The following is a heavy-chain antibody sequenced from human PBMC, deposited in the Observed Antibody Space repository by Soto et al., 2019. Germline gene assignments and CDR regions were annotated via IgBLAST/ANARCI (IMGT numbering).Heavy chain of an antibody. J-gene: IGHJ6*02. CDR3: ARTPRGQWELPYYYYGMDV. D-gene: IGHD1-26*01. Sequence: QVQLVESGGGVVQPGRSLRLSCAASGFTFSSYAMHWVRQAPGKGLEWVAVISYDGSNKYYADSVKGRFTISRDNSKNXLXXQMNSLGAEDTAVYYCARTPRGQWELPYYYYGMDVWGQGTTVTVSS. CDR2: ISYDGSNK. CDR1: GFTFSSYA. V-gene: IGHV3-30-3*01.